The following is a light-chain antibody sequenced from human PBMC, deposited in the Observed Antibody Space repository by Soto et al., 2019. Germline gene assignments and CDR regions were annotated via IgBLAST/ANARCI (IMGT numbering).Light chain of an antibody. CDR2: GAS. J-gene: IGKJ2*01. V-gene: IGKV3-11*01. CDR1: QSVSGY. CDR3: QQRSGWRRT. Sequence: EIVLTQSPPTLSLSPGESATLSCRASQSVSGYLAWFQQKPGQAPRLLIYGASNRATGIPARFSGSGSGTDFTLTISCLEPEDFAVYYCQQRSGWRRTFGQATKLEI.